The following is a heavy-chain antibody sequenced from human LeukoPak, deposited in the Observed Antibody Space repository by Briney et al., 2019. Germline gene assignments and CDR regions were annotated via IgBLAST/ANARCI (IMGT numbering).Heavy chain of an antibody. CDR1: GGSFSGYY. V-gene: IGHV4-34*01. J-gene: IGHJ5*02. Sequence: SETLSLTCAVYGGSFSGYYWSWIRQPPGKGLEWIGEINHSGSTNYNPSLKSRVTISVDTSKNQFSLKLSSVTAADTAVYYCARLYGSGSYYTNLNWFDPWGQGTLVTVSS. CDR3: ARLYGSGSYYTNLNWFDP. CDR2: INHSGST. D-gene: IGHD3-10*01.